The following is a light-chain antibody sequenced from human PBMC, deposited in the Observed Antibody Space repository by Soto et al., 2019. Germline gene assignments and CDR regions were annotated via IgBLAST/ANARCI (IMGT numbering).Light chain of an antibody. V-gene: IGKV1-39*01. CDR3: QQSYSRPRT. J-gene: IGKJ1*01. Sequence: DILMTQSPASLSASPGDRVTIICRASQSVSTYLTWYQQKPGQAPKLLISAASSLASGVPSRFSGSGSGTEFTLTISSLQPEDFATYYCQQSYSRPRTFGQGTKVDIK. CDR1: QSVSTY. CDR2: AAS.